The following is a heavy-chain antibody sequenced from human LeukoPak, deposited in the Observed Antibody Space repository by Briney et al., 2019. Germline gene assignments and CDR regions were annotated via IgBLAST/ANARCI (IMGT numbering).Heavy chain of an antibody. J-gene: IGHJ6*03. V-gene: IGHV3-30*04. D-gene: IGHD6-19*01. CDR3: ARDRVYSSGWYAYYYYYMDV. CDR2: ISYDGSNK. Sequence: PGRSLRLSCAASGFTFSSYAMHWVRRAPGKGLEWVAVISYDGSNKYYADSVKGRFTISRDNSKNTLYLQMNSLRAEDTAVYYCARDRVYSSGWYAYYYYYMDVWGKGTTVTVSS. CDR1: GFTFSSYA.